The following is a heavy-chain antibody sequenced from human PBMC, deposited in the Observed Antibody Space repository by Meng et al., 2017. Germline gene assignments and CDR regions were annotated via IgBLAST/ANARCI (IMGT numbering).Heavy chain of an antibody. V-gene: IGHV4-59*01. CDR1: GGSISSSY. J-gene: IGHJ6*02. Sequence: SETLSPTCTVAGGSISSSYWSWIRQPPGKGLEWNGYIYYSGSTNYNPSLKSRVTISVDTSKNQFSLKLSSVTAADTAVYYCARALRYYYGSGRNYYYYGMDVWGQGTTVTVSS. D-gene: IGHD3-10*01. CDR3: ARALRYYYGSGRNYYYYGMDV. CDR2: IYYSGST.